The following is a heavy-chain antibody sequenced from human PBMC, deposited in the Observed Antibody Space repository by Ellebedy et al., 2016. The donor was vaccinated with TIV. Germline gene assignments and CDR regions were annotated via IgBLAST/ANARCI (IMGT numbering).Heavy chain of an antibody. Sequence: AASVTVSCKASGYTFTSYYMHWVRQAPGQGLEWMGWISAYNGNTNYAQKLQGRVTMTTDTSTSTAYMELSSLRSEDTAVYYCARARSSGWLHTPDYWGQGILVTVSS. D-gene: IGHD6-19*01. V-gene: IGHV1-18*04. CDR2: ISAYNGNT. J-gene: IGHJ4*02. CDR1: GYTFTSYY. CDR3: ARARSSGWLHTPDY.